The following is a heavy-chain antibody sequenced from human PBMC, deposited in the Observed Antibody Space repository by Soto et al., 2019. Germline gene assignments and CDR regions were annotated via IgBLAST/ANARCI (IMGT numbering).Heavy chain of an antibody. CDR1: RGTFSSYA. CDR3: SRTSRPISGWFLYPNDY. Sequence: QVQLVQSGAEVKKPGSSVKVSCKASRGTFSSYAISWVRQAPGQGLEWMGGIIPISGTANYAQKFQGRVTITADESTSTSYMELSSLRSEDTAVYYCSRTSRPISGWFLYPNDYWGQGTMVTVS. CDR2: IIPISGTA. D-gene: IGHD6-19*01. V-gene: IGHV1-69*19. J-gene: IGHJ4*02.